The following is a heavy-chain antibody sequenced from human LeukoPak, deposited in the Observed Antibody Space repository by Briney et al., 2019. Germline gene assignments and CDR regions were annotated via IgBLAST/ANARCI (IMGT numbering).Heavy chain of an antibody. CDR2: INPTGGST. CDR3: ARDNSVGDNAWWFDP. CDR1: GYILTDYY. Sequence: ASVKVSCKASGYILTDYYIHWVRQAPGQGLEWMGLINPTGGSTGYAQKFQGRVTMTRDMSTSTDYMELSSLRSEDTAIYYCARDNSVGDNAWWFDPWGQGTLVTVSS. D-gene: IGHD1-26*01. V-gene: IGHV1-46*01. J-gene: IGHJ5*02.